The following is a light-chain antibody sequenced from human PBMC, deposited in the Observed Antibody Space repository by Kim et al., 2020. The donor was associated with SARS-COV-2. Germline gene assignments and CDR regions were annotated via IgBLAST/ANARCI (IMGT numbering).Light chain of an antibody. J-gene: IGKJ5*01. CDR2: DAS. V-gene: IGKV3-11*01. CDR1: QSVARQ. Sequence: EIVLTQSPATLSLSPGERATLSCRASQSVARQLAWYQQKPGQAPRLLIYDASDRATGIPARFSGSGSGTDYTLTITSLEPEDFAVYYCQQRYNWQITFGQGTRLDIK. CDR3: QQRYNWQIT.